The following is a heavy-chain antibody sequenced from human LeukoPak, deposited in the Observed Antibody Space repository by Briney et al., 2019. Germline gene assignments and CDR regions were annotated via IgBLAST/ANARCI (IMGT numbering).Heavy chain of an antibody. CDR1: GXTFSSYG. V-gene: IGHV3-30*18. CDR3: AKGRYYDILTGPVRN. CDR2: ISYDGSNK. J-gene: IGHJ1*01. Sequence: PGGSLRLSCAASGXTFSSYGMHWVRQAPGKGLEWVAVISYDGSNKYYADSVKGRFTISRDNSKNTLYLQMNSLRAEDTAVYYCAKGRYYDILTGPVRNWGQGTLVTVSS. D-gene: IGHD3-9*01.